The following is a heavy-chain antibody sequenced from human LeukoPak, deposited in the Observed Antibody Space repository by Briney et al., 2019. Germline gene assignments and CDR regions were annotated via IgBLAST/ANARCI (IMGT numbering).Heavy chain of an antibody. CDR3: AHRYSRGWYHPSGYFDY. CDR1: GFSLSTSGVG. V-gene: IGHV2-5*02. CDR2: IYWDDDK. J-gene: IGHJ4*02. D-gene: IGHD6-19*01. Sequence: SGPTLVNPTQTLTLTCTFSGFSLSTSGVGVGWIRQPPGKALEWLALIYWDDDKRYSPSLKSRLTITKDTSKNQVVLTMTNMDPVDTARYYCAHRYSRGWYHPSGYFDYWGQATLVTVSS.